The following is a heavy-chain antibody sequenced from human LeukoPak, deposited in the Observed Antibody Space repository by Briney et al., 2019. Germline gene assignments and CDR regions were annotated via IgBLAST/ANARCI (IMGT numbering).Heavy chain of an antibody. CDR1: GYTFTSYG. V-gene: IGHV1-18*01. CDR2: ISAYNGNT. D-gene: IGHD6-13*01. CDR3: ARGVAAAAKGYYYMDV. J-gene: IGHJ6*03. Sequence: ASVKVSCKASGYTFTSYGISWVRQAPGQGLEWMGWISAYNGNTNYAQKFQGRVTMTTDTSTSTAYMEMRSLRSDDTAVYYCARGVAAAAKGYYYMDVWGKGTTVTISS.